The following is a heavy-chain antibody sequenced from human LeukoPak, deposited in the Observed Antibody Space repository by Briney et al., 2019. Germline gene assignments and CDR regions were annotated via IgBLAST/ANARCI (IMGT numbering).Heavy chain of an antibody. D-gene: IGHD3-16*02. V-gene: IGHV4-59*08. J-gene: IGHJ6*03. CDR3: ARHIGGGIEDMDV. Sequence: SETLSVTCTVSGGSIGTYFWSWIRPSPGERLEWIGYNYVTGNRYHHYRQSRVTISVDTSRNHFFLKMSYVTAGDTVVYYCARHIGGGIEDMDVWGKETKVTVSS. CDR1: GGSIGTYF. CDR2: NYVTGN.